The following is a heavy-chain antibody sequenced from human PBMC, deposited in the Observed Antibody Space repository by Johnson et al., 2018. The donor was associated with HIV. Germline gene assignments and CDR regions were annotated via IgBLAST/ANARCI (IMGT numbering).Heavy chain of an antibody. CDR3: TTDYTGADAFDI. J-gene: IGHJ3*02. D-gene: IGHD2-8*01. Sequence: VQLVESGGGVVQPWRSLRLSCAASGFTFSNAWMSWVRQAPGKGLEWVGRIKSKTDGGTTDYAAPVKGRFTISRDDSKNTLYLQMNSLKTEDTAVYYCTTDYTGADAFDIWGQGTMVTVSS. CDR2: IKSKTDGGTT. CDR1: GFTFSNAW. V-gene: IGHV3-15*01.